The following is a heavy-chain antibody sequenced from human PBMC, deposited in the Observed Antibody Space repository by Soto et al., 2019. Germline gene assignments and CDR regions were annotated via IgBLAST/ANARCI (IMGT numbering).Heavy chain of an antibody. V-gene: IGHV4-39*01. CDR2: VEYGGST. Sequence: QLQESGPGLVKPSETLSLTCTVSGGSIISSNFYWGWIRQPPGKGLEWIGSVEYGGSTYDNPSLKSRVTLSADTSKNQFSLELTSVTAADTAIYYCARHVRGAVTMNWFDPWGHGTLVTVSS. CDR3: ARHVRGAVTMNWFDP. CDR1: GGSIISSNFY. J-gene: IGHJ5*02. D-gene: IGHD3-10*02.